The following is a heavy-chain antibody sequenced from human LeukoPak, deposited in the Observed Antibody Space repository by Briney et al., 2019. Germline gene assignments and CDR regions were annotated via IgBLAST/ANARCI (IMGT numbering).Heavy chain of an antibody. D-gene: IGHD1-1*01. J-gene: IGHJ4*02. CDR1: GFTFSSYG. Sequence: GGSLRLSCAASGFTFSSYGMHWVRQAPGKGLVWVSRINLDGRSTTYADSVKGRFTVSRDNAKNTLYLQMNSLRAEDTGIYYCARDQRGNWNDTPRYWGQGTLVTVSS. CDR2: INLDGRST. CDR3: ARDQRGNWNDTPRY. V-gene: IGHV3-74*01.